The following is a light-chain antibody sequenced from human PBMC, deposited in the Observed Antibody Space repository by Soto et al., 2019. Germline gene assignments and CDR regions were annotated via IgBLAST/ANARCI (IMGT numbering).Light chain of an antibody. Sequence: DIQMTQSPSTLSASVGDRVTITCRASQTINKWMAWYQQKPGKAPQLLTSDASSLQSGVPARLSGSGSGTEFTLTISSLRPEDFATYSCQQYSDYSSFGHGTKVDI. CDR1: QTINKW. V-gene: IGKV1-5*01. J-gene: IGKJ1*01. CDR2: DAS. CDR3: QQYSDYSS.